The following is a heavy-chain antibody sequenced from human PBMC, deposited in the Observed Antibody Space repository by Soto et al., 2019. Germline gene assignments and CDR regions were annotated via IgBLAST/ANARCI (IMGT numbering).Heavy chain of an antibody. CDR3: ARDLGRGITFGGVIAEGDYYYGMDV. J-gene: IGHJ6*02. CDR1: GGTFSSYA. V-gene: IGHV1-69*13. Sequence: SVKVSCKASGGTFSSYAISWVRQAPGQGLEWMGGIIPIFGTANYAQKFQGRVTITADESTSTAYMELSSLRSEDTAVYYCARDLGRGITFGGVIAEGDYYYGMDVWGQGTTVTVSS. CDR2: IIPIFGTA. D-gene: IGHD3-16*02.